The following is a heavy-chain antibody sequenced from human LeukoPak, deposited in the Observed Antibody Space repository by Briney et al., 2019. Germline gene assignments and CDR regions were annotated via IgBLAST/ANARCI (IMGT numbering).Heavy chain of an antibody. CDR3: ARRGFFDF. Sequence: SGTLSLTCTVSGVSISSYYWSWIRQPPGKGLELIAYISDSGSTNYNPSLKSRVTISVDTSKNHFSLKLSSVTAADTAIYFCARRGFFDFWGQGTLVTVSS. CDR2: ISDSGST. CDR1: GVSISSYY. J-gene: IGHJ4*02. V-gene: IGHV4-59*08.